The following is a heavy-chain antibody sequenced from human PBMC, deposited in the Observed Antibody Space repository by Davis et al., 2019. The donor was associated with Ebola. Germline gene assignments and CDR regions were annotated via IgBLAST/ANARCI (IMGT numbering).Heavy chain of an antibody. CDR2: ISYDGSNK. V-gene: IGHV3-30*18. CDR1: GFTFSSYG. J-gene: IGHJ4*02. Sequence: GESLKISCAASGFTFSSYGMHWVRQTPGKGLEWVAIISYDGSNKYYADSVKGRFTISRDNSKNTVYLQMDSLRAEDTAVYYCAKDYYDSSGRFFDYWGRGTLVTVSS. D-gene: IGHD3-22*01. CDR3: AKDYYDSSGRFFDY.